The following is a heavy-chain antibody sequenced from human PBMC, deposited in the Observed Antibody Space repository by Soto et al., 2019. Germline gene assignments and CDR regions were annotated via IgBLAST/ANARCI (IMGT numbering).Heavy chain of an antibody. V-gene: IGHV3-30-3*01. CDR1: GLTFSSYA. CDR3: ARGTPRGGYYPDYFDY. Sequence: GGSLRLSCAASGLTFSSYAMHWVRQAPGKGLEWVAVISYDGSNKYYADSVKGRFTISRDNSKNTLYLQMNSLRAEDTAVYYCARGTPRGGYYPDYFDYWGQGTLVTVSS. D-gene: IGHD3-22*01. CDR2: ISYDGSNK. J-gene: IGHJ4*02.